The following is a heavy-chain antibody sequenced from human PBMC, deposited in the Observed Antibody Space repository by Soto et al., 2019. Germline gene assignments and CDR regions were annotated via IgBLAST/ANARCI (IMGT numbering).Heavy chain of an antibody. D-gene: IGHD3-22*01. J-gene: IGHJ2*01. CDR2: IIPIFGTA. V-gene: IGHV1-69*12. Sequence: QVQLVQSGAEVKKPGSSVKVSCKASGGTFSSYAISWVRQAPGQGLEWMGGIIPIFGTANYAQKFQGRVTITADESTSTAYWELSSLRSEDTAVYYCARFAITMTNWYFDLWGRGTLVTVSS. CDR3: ARFAITMTNWYFDL. CDR1: GGTFSSYA.